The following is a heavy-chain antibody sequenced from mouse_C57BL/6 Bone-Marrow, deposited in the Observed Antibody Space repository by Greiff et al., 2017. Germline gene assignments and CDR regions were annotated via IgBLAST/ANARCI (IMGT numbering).Heavy chain of an antibody. CDR1: GFNIKNTY. CDR2: IDPANGNT. Sequence: VQLQQSVAELVRPGASVKLSCTASGFNIKNTYMHWVKQRPEKGLEWIGRIDPANGNTQYAPKFQGKATITADTSSNTAYLQLSSLTSEDTAIYYCARGGYDGYWVVYFDVWGTGTTVTVSA. V-gene: IGHV14-3*01. CDR3: ARGGYDGYWVVYFDV. J-gene: IGHJ1*03. D-gene: IGHD2-3*01.